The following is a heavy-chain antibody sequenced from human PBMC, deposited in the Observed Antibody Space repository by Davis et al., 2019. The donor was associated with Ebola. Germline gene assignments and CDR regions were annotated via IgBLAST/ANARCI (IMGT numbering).Heavy chain of an antibody. Sequence: GSLKIPRAASGFSLRSNYMSWVRPAPGKGLEWVSVLYSGGSTYYPDSVKGGFTISTLTSKNTVYLQMNSLRAEDTAVYFCAGGHCSNGKCYTGADYWGQGTLVTVSS. CDR3: AGGHCSNGKCYTGADY. V-gene: IGHV3-53*04. J-gene: IGHJ4*02. D-gene: IGHD2-8*01. CDR2: LYSGGST. CDR1: GFSLRSNY.